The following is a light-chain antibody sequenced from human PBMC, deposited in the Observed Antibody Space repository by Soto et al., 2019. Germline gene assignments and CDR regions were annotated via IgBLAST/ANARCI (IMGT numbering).Light chain of an antibody. CDR1: QNINIY. Sequence: DIQMTQSPSSLSASVGDRVTITCRASQNINIYLNWYQQKPGKAPRLLIYGASSLHNGAPSRFSGSGSGTEFSLIITNLQVDDFATYFCQQSYRTPLTFGGGTKVEFK. J-gene: IGKJ4*01. CDR3: QQSYRTPLT. CDR2: GAS. V-gene: IGKV1-39*01.